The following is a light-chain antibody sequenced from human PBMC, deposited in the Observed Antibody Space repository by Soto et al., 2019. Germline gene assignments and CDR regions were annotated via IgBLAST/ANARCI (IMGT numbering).Light chain of an antibody. CDR1: QDIANY. CDR3: QLINYYPLT. CDR2: AAS. Sequence: DIQLTQSPSFLSASVGDRVIITCRASQDIANYLAWYQQKPGKAPNLLIYAASTLQSGVPSRFSGSGSGTEFTLTISSLQLEDFATYYCQLINYYPLTFGQGTKAEIK. V-gene: IGKV1-9*01. J-gene: IGKJ1*01.